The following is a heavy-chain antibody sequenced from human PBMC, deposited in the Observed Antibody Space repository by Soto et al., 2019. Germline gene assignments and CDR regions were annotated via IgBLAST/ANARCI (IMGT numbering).Heavy chain of an antibody. CDR1: GGSISSYY. Sequence: SETLSLTCTVSGGSISSYYWSWIRQPPGKGLEWIGYIYYSGSTNYNPSLKSRVTISVDTSKNQFSLKLSSVTAADTAVYYCARVRVTVYYYHYMDVWGKGTTVTVSS. CDR2: IYYSGST. D-gene: IGHD2-21*02. V-gene: IGHV4-59*01. J-gene: IGHJ6*03. CDR3: ARVRVTVYYYHYMDV.